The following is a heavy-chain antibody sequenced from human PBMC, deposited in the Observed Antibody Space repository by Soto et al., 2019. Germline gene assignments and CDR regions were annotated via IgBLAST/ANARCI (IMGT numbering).Heavy chain of an antibody. CDR2: ISSRGSA. J-gene: IGHJ4*02. CDR1: GGTVSSGGYY. CDR3: AMPWNYRYLDA. Sequence: PSETLSLTCTVSGGTVSSGGYYWSWIRQPPGKGLEWIGYISSRGSANYNPSPKSRVTISVDTSKNQFSLKLTSVTAADTAVYYCAMPWNYRYLDAWGQGTLATVSS. D-gene: IGHD1-7*01. V-gene: IGHV4-61*08.